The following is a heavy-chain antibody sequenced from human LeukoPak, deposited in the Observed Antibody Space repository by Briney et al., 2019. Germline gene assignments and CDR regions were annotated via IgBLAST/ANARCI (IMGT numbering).Heavy chain of an antibody. Sequence: GGSLRLSCGASGFTFSNYGMDWVRQAPGKGLEWISYISSGSTTVYYADSVKGRFTVSRDNAKNTLYLQMNSLRAEDTAVYYCAKDPAPYCSGGSCYSLVSPSFDYWGQGTLVAVSS. J-gene: IGHJ4*02. CDR2: ISSGSTTV. D-gene: IGHD2-15*01. CDR1: GFTFSNYG. CDR3: AKDPAPYCSGGSCYSLVSPSFDY. V-gene: IGHV3-48*01.